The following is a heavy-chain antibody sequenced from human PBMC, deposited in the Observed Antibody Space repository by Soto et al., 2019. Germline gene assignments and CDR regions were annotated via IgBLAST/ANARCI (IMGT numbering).Heavy chain of an antibody. V-gene: IGHV4-34*01. CDR2: IHQSGNA. J-gene: IGHJ6*02. D-gene: IGHD2-15*01. Sequence: PSETLSLTCAVHGGPFSRYYWTWIRQPPGKGLEWIGEIHQSGNANYNPSLKSRLSMSVDASKNQFSLKLTSVTAADTATYYCAGDNVVVNPIRYYHYGIDVWGQGTTVTV. CDR1: GGPFSRYY. CDR3: AGDNVVVNPIRYYHYGIDV.